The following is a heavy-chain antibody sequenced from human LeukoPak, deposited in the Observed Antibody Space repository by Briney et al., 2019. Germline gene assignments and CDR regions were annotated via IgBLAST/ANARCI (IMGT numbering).Heavy chain of an antibody. CDR1: GFTFSSYS. Sequence: KSGGSLRLSCAASGFTFSSYSMNWVHQAPGKGLEWVSSISSTSSYIYYADSVKGRFTISRDNAKNSLYLQMNSLRAEDTAVYYCAELGITMIGGVWGKGTTVTISS. V-gene: IGHV3-21*01. D-gene: IGHD3-10*02. CDR2: ISSTSSYI. J-gene: IGHJ6*04. CDR3: AELGITMIGGV.